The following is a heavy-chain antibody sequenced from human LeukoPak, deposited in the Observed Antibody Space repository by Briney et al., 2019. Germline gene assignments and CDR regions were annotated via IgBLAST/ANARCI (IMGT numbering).Heavy chain of an antibody. V-gene: IGHV3-23*01. CDR2: ISGSGGST. D-gene: IGHD6-19*01. CDR1: GFTFSSYA. Sequence: PGGSLRLSCAASGFTFSSYAMSWVRQAPGKGLEWVSAISGSGGSTYYADSVKGRFTTSRDNSKNTLYLQMNSLRAEDTAVYYCATLSLSSGWYFDYWGQGTLVTVSS. J-gene: IGHJ4*02. CDR3: ATLSLSSGWYFDY.